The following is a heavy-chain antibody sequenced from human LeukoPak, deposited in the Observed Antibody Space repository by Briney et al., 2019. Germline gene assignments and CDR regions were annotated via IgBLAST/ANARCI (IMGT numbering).Heavy chain of an antibody. D-gene: IGHD1-26*01. Sequence: SETLSLTCTVSGGSISSYYWSWIRQPPGKGLEWIGYIYYSGSTNYNPSLKSRVTISVDTSKNQFSLKLSSVTAADTAVYYCARDSGSYLPDYWGQGTLVTVSS. CDR3: ARDSGSYLPDY. J-gene: IGHJ4*02. CDR1: GGSISSYY. V-gene: IGHV4-59*01. CDR2: IYYSGST.